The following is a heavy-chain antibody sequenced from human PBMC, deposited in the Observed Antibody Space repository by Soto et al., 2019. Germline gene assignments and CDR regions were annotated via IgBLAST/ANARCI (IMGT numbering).Heavy chain of an antibody. CDR3: ARITTAGHRNTCFDH. CDR1: GFSLSTTGMR. Sequence: SGPTLVNPTQTLTLTCSFSGFSLSTTGMRVSWIRQPPGKALEWLARIDWDDDKFYSTSLKTRLTISKDTSRNQVVLTVTNMAPVDKATHYRARITTAGHRNTCFDHWRPGTLLTVSS. V-gene: IGHV2-70*04. D-gene: IGHD1-1*01. CDR2: IDWDDDK. J-gene: IGHJ5*02.